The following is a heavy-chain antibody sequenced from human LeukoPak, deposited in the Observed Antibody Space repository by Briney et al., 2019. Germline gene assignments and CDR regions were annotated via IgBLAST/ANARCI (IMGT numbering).Heavy chain of an antibody. CDR2: IYYRGRT. D-gene: IGHD3-22*01. Sequence: SSETLSLTCSVSGDSVSRSDSYWDWIRQPPGKGLEWIGTIYYRGRTYYSPSLKSRVTMSVDPSNNQFSLNLRSVTAADTAVYYCARRRYYDGSGYLEWGQGTLLSVSS. CDR3: ARRRYYDGSGYLE. V-gene: IGHV4-39*01. J-gene: IGHJ1*01. CDR1: GDSVSRSDSY.